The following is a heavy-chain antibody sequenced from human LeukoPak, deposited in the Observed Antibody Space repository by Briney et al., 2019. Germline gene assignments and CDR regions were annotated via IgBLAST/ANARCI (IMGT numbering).Heavy chain of an antibody. J-gene: IGHJ5*02. D-gene: IGHD6-19*01. CDR3: ASGYSSDEVMNWFDP. CDR2: VDPEDGET. CDR1: GYTFTDYY. Sequence: ASVKVSCRVSGYTFTDYYMHWVQQAPGKGLEWMGLVDPEDGETIYAEKFQGRVTITADTSTDTAYMELSSLRSEDTAVYYCASGYSSDEVMNWFDPWGQGTLVTVSS. V-gene: IGHV1-69-2*01.